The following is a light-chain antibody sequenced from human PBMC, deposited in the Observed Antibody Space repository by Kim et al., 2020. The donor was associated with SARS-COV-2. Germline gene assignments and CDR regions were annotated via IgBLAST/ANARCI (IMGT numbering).Light chain of an antibody. Sequence: ATINCKSSQSLLYSSNNRNSLVWYQQKPGQPPKLLIYWASTRESGVPHRFSGSGSGTDFTLTISSLQAEDVAVYYCHQYYTTPWTFGQGTKVDIK. CDR3: HQYYTTPWT. V-gene: IGKV4-1*01. CDR2: WAS. J-gene: IGKJ1*01. CDR1: QSLLYSSNNRNS.